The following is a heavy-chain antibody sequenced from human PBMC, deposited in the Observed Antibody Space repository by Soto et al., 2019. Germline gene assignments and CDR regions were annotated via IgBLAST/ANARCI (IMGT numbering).Heavy chain of an antibody. CDR3: ARHEAYDSSGYRDN. CDR2: FYYSGTT. J-gene: IGHJ4*02. V-gene: IGHV4-59*08. CDR1: GGSISSYY. Sequence: SETLSLTCTVSGGSISSYYWSWIRKPPGKGLEWIGYFYYSGTTNYNPSLKSRVAISVDTSKNQFSLQLSSVTAADTAVYFCARHEAYDSSGYRDNWGQGTLVSVS. D-gene: IGHD3-22*01.